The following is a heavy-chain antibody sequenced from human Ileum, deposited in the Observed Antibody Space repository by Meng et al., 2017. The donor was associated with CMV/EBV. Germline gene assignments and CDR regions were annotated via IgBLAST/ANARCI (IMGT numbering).Heavy chain of an antibody. V-gene: IGHV3-30*02. CDR1: GFTLSSVG. D-gene: IGHD3/OR15-3a*01. J-gene: IGHJ4*02. CDR3: AKGMAWYVDY. Sequence: GESLKISCATSGFTLSSVGMHWVRQAPGKGLEWVAFIQWDGSASYYADSVRGRFTFSRDNFMNTLYLQMDSLTAEDTAVYYCAKGMAWYVDYWGQGMLVTVSS. CDR2: IQWDGSAS.